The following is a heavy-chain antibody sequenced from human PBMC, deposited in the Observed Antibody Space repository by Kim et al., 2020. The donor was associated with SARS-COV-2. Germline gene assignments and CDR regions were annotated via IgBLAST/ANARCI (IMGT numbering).Heavy chain of an antibody. V-gene: IGHV4-31*02. D-gene: IGHD3-10*01. J-gene: IGHJ4*02. CDR3: ARVGSGKWFGELLHIDY. CDR2: IYYSGST. CDR1: SSGGYY. Sequence: SSGGYYWSWIRQHPGKGLEWIGYIYYSGSTYYNPSLKSRVTISVDTSKNQFSLKLSSVTAADTAVYYCARVGSGKWFGELLHIDYWGQGTLAT.